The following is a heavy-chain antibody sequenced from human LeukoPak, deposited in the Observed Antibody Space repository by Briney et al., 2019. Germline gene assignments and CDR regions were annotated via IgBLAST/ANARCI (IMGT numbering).Heavy chain of an antibody. V-gene: IGHV3-30-3*01. Sequence: GGSLRLSCAASGFTFSSYAMHWVRQAPGKGLEWVAVISYDGSNKYYADSVKGRFTISRDNSKNTLYLQMNSLRAEDTAVYYCARAPSAYDFWSGYYPYYYYGMDVWGQGTTVTVSS. J-gene: IGHJ6*02. CDR1: GFTFSSYA. CDR3: ARAPSAYDFWSGYYPYYYYGMDV. CDR2: ISYDGSNK. D-gene: IGHD3-3*01.